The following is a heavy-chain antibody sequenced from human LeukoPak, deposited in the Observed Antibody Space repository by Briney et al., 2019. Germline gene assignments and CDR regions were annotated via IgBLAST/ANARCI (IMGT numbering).Heavy chain of an antibody. CDR3: ARGGARGWPHANSVQNFDY. CDR1: GYTFTGYY. V-gene: IGHV1-2*02. J-gene: IGHJ4*02. CDR2: INPNSGGT. D-gene: IGHD5/OR15-5a*01. Sequence: ATVKVSCKASGYTFTGYYMHWVRQAPGQGLEWMGWINPNSGGTNYAQKFQGRVTMTRDTSISTAYMELSRLRSDDTAVYYCARGGARGWPHANSVQNFDYWGQGTLVTVSS.